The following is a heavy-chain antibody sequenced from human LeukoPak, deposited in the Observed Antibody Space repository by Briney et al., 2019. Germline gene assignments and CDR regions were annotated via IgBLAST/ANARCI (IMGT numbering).Heavy chain of an antibody. V-gene: IGHV3-23*01. J-gene: IGHJ5*02. Sequence: GGSLRLYCAASGFPFSSHAMSWVRQPPGKGLEWVAAISNGKTYYADSVRGRFALSRDDSTNTVYLHMNSLRDEDTALYHCVREAGYCAPVCVKTNWFDPWGQGTLVTVSS. D-gene: IGHD2-15*01. CDR1: GFPFSSHA. CDR3: VREAGYCAPVCVKTNWFDP. CDR2: ISNGKT.